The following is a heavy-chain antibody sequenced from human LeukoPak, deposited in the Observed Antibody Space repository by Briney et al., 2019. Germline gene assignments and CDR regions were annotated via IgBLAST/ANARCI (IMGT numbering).Heavy chain of an antibody. D-gene: IGHD3-3*01. CDR2: IYSGGST. J-gene: IGHJ3*02. CDR3: ASPSRDFWSGYYQAFDI. V-gene: IGHV3-53*04. Sequence: GGSLRLSCAASGFTVSSNYMSWVRQAPGKGLEWVSVIYSGGSTYCADSVKGRFTISRHNSKNTLYLQMNSLRAEDTAVYYCASPSRDFWSGYYQAFDIWGQGTMVTVSS. CDR1: GFTVSSNY.